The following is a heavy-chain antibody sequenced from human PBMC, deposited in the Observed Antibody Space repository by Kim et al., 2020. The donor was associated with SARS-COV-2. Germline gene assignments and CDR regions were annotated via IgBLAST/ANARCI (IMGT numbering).Heavy chain of an antibody. V-gene: IGHV3-74*01. Sequence: GGSLRLSCVVSGFTFSSYWMHWVRQTPGKGLVWVSRINSDGRTTNYADSVKGRFTISRDDARSTLYLQMNSLGAEDTAVYYCARGDYGYFDYWGQGTLVTVSS. CDR2: INSDGRTT. J-gene: IGHJ4*02. D-gene: IGHD4-17*01. CDR3: ARGDYGYFDY. CDR1: GFTFSSYW.